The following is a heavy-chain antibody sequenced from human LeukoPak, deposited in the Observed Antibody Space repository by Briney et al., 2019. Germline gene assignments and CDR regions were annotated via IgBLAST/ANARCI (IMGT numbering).Heavy chain of an antibody. CDR3: STHNYGSGSYPINN. CDR2: IKSKTDGGTT. J-gene: IGHJ4*02. V-gene: IGHV3-15*01. D-gene: IGHD3-10*01. CDR1: RFTFRNAW. Sequence: GGSLRLSCAASRFTFRNAWMSWVRQAPGKGLEWVGRIKSKTDGGTTDYAAPVKGRFSISRDDSKNTLYLQMNSLRTEDTAVYYCSTHNYGSGSYPINNWGQGTLVTVSS.